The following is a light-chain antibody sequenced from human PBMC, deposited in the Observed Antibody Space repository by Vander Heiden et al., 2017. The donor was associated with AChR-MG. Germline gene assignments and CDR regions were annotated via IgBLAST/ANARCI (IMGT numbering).Light chain of an antibody. V-gene: IGLV1-40*01. J-gene: IGLJ2*01. CDR3: QSYDSSLSGSGV. CDR1: SSNIGAGYD. CDR2: GNS. Sequence: QSVLTHPPSVSGAPGQRVTISCTGSSSNIGAGYDVHWYQQLPGTAPKLLIYGNSNRPSGVPDRFSGSKSGTSASLAITGLQAEDEADYYCQSYDSSLSGSGVFGGGTKLNVL.